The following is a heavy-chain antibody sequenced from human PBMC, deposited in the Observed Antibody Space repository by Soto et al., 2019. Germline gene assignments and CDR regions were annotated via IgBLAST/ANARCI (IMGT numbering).Heavy chain of an antibody. Sequence: QITLKESGPTLVEPTQTLTLTCTFSGFSLSTSGVGVGWIRQPPGKALEWLALIYWDGDKRYSPSLKSRLTIIKDTSKNQVVLIMTNMDPVDTATYYCVQTHNWLRFDYWGQGTLVTVSS. CDR1: GFSLSTSGVG. V-gene: IGHV2-5*02. CDR2: IYWDGDK. CDR3: VQTHNWLRFDY. D-gene: IGHD5-12*01. J-gene: IGHJ4*02.